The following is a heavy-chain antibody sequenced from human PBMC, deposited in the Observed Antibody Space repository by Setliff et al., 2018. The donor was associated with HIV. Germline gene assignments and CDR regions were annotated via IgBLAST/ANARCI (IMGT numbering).Heavy chain of an antibody. CDR1: GGSISSYY. D-gene: IGHD2-15*01. V-gene: IGHV4-4*07. CDR3: ALTGHRLLRGYMDV. Sequence: PSETLSLTCTVSGGSISSYYWSWVRQPAGKGLEWIGRLYVSGDTNYNPSLKSRVTMSLDTSKKHFSLKLKSETAADTAVYYCALTGHRLLRGYMDVWGKGTTVTVSS. J-gene: IGHJ6*03. CDR2: LYVSGDT.